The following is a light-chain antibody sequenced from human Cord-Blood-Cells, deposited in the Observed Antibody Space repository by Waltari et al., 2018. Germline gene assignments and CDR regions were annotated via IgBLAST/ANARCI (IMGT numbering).Light chain of an antibody. CDR1: SSAVGGYNH. CDR2: DVS. CDR3: SSYTSSSTLV. V-gene: IGLV2-14*01. Sequence: QSALTQPASVSGSPGQSITIPCTGTSSAVGGYNHVPWYQQHPGKAPKLMIYDVSNRHSGVSNRFSGSKSGNTASLTISGLQAEDEADYYCSSYTSSSTLVFGTGTKVTVL. J-gene: IGLJ1*01.